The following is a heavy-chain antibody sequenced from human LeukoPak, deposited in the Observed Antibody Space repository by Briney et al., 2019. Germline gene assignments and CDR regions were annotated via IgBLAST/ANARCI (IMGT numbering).Heavy chain of an antibody. D-gene: IGHD3-22*01. J-gene: IGHJ4*02. CDR2: IKQDGSEK. CDR3: ARGEEDYYDSSGYWRFDY. V-gene: IGHV3-7*01. CDR1: GFTFSSYW. Sequence: GGSLRLSCAASGFTFSSYWMSWVRQAPGKGLEWVANIKQDGSEKYYVDSVKGRFTISRDNAKNSLYLQMNSLRAEDTAVYYCARGEEDYYDSSGYWRFDYWGQGTLVTVSS.